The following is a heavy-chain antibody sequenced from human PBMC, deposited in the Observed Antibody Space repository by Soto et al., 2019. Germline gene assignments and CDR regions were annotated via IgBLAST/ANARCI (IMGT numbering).Heavy chain of an antibody. CDR3: RSSTSCYDESCVDV. Sequence: SETLSLTCAVSGYSISSGNYWAWIRQPPGRGLEWIGSLYHTGSTHYNTSLKSRVTISVDTSKNHFSLELSSVTAADTAIYYCRSSTSCYDESCVDVWGQGTMVTVSS. CDR1: GYSISSGNY. V-gene: IGHV4-38-2*01. CDR2: LYHTGST. D-gene: IGHD2-2*01. J-gene: IGHJ6*02.